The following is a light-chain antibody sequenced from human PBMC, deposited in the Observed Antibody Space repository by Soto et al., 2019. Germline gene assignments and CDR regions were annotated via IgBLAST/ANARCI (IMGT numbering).Light chain of an antibody. CDR2: SNN. CDR1: SSNIGSNT. J-gene: IGLJ3*02. CDR3: AAWDDSLNGQV. Sequence: QSVLTQPPSASGTPGQRVTISCSGSSSNIGSNTVNWYQQLPGTAPKVLIYSNNQRPSGVPDRFSGSKSGTSASLAISGLQSEDEADYYCAAWDDSLNGQVFGGGTKVTVL. V-gene: IGLV1-44*01.